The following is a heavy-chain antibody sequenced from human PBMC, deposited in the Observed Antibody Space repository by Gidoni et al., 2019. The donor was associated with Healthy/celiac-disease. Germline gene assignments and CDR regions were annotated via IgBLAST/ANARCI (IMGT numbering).Heavy chain of an antibody. J-gene: IGHJ6*02. CDR2: ISGSGGST. CDR1: AFTFSSYA. D-gene: IGHD6-13*01. Sequence: EVQLLESGGVLVQPGGSMRLSCAASAFTFSSYAMSWVRQAPGKGLEWVSAISGSGGSTYYADSVKGRFTISRDNSKNTLYLQRNSLRAEDTAVYYCAKGSAAAGTVYYYYGMDVWGQGTTVTVSS. V-gene: IGHV3-23*01. CDR3: AKGSAAAGTVYYYYGMDV.